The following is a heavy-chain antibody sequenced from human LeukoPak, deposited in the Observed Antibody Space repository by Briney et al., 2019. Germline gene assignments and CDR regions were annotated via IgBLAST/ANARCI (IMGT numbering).Heavy chain of an antibody. J-gene: IGHJ4*02. V-gene: IGHV3-9*01. CDR2: ISWNSGSI. D-gene: IGHD6-13*01. CDR3: AKDTSAHEEKFDY. CDR1: GFTFDDYA. Sequence: GRSLRLSCAASGFTFDDYAMHWVRQAPGKGLEWVSGISWNSGSIGYADSVKGRFTISRDNAKNSLYLQMNSLRAEDTALYYCAKDTSAHEEKFDYWGQGTLVTVSS.